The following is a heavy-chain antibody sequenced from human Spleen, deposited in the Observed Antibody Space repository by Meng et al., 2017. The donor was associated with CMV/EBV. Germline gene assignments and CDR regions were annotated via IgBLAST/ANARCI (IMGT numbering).Heavy chain of an antibody. CDR2: IKHSGTT. CDR1: GSVRWYD. V-gene: IGHV4-34*01. CDR3: ARFDYRTSSGDWFDP. D-gene: IGHD3-10*01. J-gene: IGHJ5*02. Sequence: GSVRWYDGSRIRQPHEKGLEWIGEIKHSGTTTCVPSIKRRDTRSVDTSKTQFSRKLSSVTAADTAIYYCARFDYRTSSGDWFDPWGQGTLVTVSS.